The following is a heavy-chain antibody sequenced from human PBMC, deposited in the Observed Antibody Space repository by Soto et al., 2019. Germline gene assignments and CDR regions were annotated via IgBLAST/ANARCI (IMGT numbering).Heavy chain of an antibody. D-gene: IGHD1-1*01. V-gene: IGHV1-18*01. J-gene: IGHJ5*02. CDR1: GYTFTSYG. Sequence: QVQLVQSGAEVKKPGASVKVSCKASGYTFTSYGISSVRQAPGKGLEWMGWIRASNGNKNAAQQLRGRATMTTDTSTNTAYMELRSLRSDDTAVYYCARGGTPIALWGQGTLVTVSS. CDR3: ARGGTPIAL. CDR2: IRASNGNK.